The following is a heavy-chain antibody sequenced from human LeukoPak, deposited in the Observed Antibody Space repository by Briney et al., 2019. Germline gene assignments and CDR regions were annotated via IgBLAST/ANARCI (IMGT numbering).Heavy chain of an antibody. CDR2: IYTSGST. D-gene: IGHD4-17*01. CDR3: AKQPNGEGAFDI. CDR1: GGSIRSYY. J-gene: IGHJ3*02. V-gene: IGHV4-4*07. Sequence: PSETLSLTCTVSGGSIRSYYWSWIRQPAAKGLEWIGRIYTSGSTNYNPSLKSRVTMSVDTSKNQFSLKLSSVTAADTAVYYCAKQPNGEGAFDIWGQGTMVTVSS.